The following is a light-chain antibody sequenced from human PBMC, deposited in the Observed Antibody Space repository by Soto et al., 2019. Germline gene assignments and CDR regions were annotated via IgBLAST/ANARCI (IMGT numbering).Light chain of an antibody. CDR3: QQYNSYWYA. CDR1: QSISTW. J-gene: IGKJ2*01. Sequence: DIQMTQSPSTLSASVGDRVTITCRASQSISTWLAWYQQKPGKAHKLLIHKASILESGVPSRFSGSGSVTEYTLTISSLQPDDFATYYGQQYNSYWYAFGQGTKLEIK. CDR2: KAS. V-gene: IGKV1-5*03.